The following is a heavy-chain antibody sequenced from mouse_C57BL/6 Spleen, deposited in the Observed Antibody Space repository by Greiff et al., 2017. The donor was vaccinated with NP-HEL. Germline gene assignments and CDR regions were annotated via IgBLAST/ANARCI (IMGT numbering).Heavy chain of an antibody. D-gene: IGHD1-1*01. Sequence: VHLVESGAELVKPGASVKLSCKASGYTFTEYTIHWVKQRSGQGLEWIGWFYPGRGSIKYNEKFKDKATLTADKSSSTVYMELSRLTSEDSAVYFCATHEEGSSYDYFDYWGQGTTLTVSS. J-gene: IGHJ2*01. V-gene: IGHV1-62-2*01. CDR3: ATHEEGSSYDYFDY. CDR1: GYTFTEYT. CDR2: FYPGRGSI.